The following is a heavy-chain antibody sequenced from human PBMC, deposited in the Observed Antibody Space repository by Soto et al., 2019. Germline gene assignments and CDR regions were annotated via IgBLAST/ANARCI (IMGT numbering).Heavy chain of an antibody. CDR2: IWYDGSNK. V-gene: IGHV3-33*08. CDR1: GFTFSSYG. D-gene: IGHD3-9*01. Sequence: PGGSLRLSCAVSGFTFSSYGMHLVRQAPGKGLEWVAVIWYDGSNKYYADSVKGRFTISRDNSKNTLYLQMNSLRAEDTAVYYCARGPGDYDILTGFDYWGQGTLVTVSS. CDR3: ARGPGDYDILTGFDY. J-gene: IGHJ4*02.